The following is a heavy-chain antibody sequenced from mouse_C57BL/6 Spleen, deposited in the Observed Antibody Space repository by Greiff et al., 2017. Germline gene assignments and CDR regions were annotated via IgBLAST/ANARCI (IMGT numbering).Heavy chain of an antibody. Sequence: QVQLQQSGAELVRPGTSVKVSCKASGYAFTNYLIEWVKQRPGQGLEWIGVINPGSGGTNYNEKFKGKATLTADKSSSTAYMQLSSLTSEDSAVYFCARRAGPMDYWGQGTSVTVSS. CDR3: ARRAGPMDY. V-gene: IGHV1-54*01. CDR1: GYAFTNYL. J-gene: IGHJ4*01. CDR2: INPGSGGT. D-gene: IGHD3-3*01.